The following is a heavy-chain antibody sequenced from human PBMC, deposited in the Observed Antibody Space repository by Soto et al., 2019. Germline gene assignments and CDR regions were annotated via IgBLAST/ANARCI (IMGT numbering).Heavy chain of an antibody. CDR2: MNPNSGNT. CDR1: GYTFTSYD. V-gene: IGHV1-8*01. J-gene: IGHJ4*02. Sequence: ASVKVSCKASGYTFTSYDINWVRQATGQGLGWMGWMNPNSGNTGYAQKFQGRVTMTRNTSISTAYMELSSLRSEDTAVYYCARTSSGWYAPLDYWGQGTLVTVSS. D-gene: IGHD6-19*01. CDR3: ARTSSGWYAPLDY.